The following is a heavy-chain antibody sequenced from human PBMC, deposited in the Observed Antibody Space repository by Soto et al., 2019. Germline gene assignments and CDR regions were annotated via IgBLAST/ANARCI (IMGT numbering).Heavy chain of an antibody. CDR3: AREISGVDY. Sequence: GGSLRLSCAASGFTFNTFWMSWVRQAPGKGLEWVANIKQDGSEKYYVDSVKGRFTISRDNAKNSLYLQMNSLRAEDTALYYCAREISGVDYWGQGTLVTVSS. V-gene: IGHV3-7*03. J-gene: IGHJ4*02. CDR2: IKQDGSEK. CDR1: GFTFNTFW.